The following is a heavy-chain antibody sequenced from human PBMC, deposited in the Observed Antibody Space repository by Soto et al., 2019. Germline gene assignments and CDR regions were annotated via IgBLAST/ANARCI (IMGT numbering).Heavy chain of an antibody. CDR2: ISYDGGNE. CDR3: AKYSSDWDEDY. D-gene: IGHD6-19*01. CDR1: GFIFSNYD. Sequence: GGSLRLSCAASGFIFSNYDIHWVRQAPGKGLEWVALISYDGGNEDYADSVKGRFAISRDNSENTLSLQMNSLRVEDTAIYYCAKYSSDWDEDYWGQGTLVTVSS. V-gene: IGHV3-30*18. J-gene: IGHJ4*02.